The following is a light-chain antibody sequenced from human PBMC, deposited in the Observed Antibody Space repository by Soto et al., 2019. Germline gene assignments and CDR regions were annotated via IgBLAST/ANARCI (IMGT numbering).Light chain of an antibody. CDR2: EVN. Sequence: QSALTQPPSASGSPGQSVAISCTGTSSDVGGYNYVSWYQQHPGKAPKLMIYEVNKRPSGVPDRFSGSKSGNTASLTVSGLQAEDEADYYCAAWDDSLSNVIFGGGTKLTVL. CDR1: SSDVGGYNY. V-gene: IGLV2-8*01. J-gene: IGLJ2*01. CDR3: AAWDDSLSNVI.